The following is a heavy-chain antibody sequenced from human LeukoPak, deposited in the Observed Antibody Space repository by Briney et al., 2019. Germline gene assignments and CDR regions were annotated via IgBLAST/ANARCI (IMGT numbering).Heavy chain of an antibody. V-gene: IGHV3-21*01. CDR3: ARDSGDYSSSSPYFDY. J-gene: IGHJ4*02. Sequence: GGSLRLSCAASGFTFSSYSMNWVRQAPGKGLEWVSSISSSSSYIYYADSVKGRFTISRDNAKNSLYLQMNSLRAEDTAVYYCARDSGDYSSSSPYFDYWGQGTLVTVSS. CDR2: ISSSSSYI. CDR1: GFTFSSYS. D-gene: IGHD6-6*01.